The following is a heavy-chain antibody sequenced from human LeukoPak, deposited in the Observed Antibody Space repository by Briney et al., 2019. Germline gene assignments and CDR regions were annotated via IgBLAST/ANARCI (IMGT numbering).Heavy chain of an antibody. CDR3: AKAYGYCSSTSCYTEGHWFDP. D-gene: IGHD2-2*01. CDR2: ISSSSSYI. Sequence: GGSLRLSCAASGFTFSSYSMNWVRQAPGKGLEWVSSISSSSSYIYYADSVKGRFTISRDNSKNTLYLQMNSLRAEDTAVYYCAKAYGYCSSTSCYTEGHWFDPWGQGTLVTVSS. J-gene: IGHJ5*02. V-gene: IGHV3-21*04. CDR1: GFTFSSYS.